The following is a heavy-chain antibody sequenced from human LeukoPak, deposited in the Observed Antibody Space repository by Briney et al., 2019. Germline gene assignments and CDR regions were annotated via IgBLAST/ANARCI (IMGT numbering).Heavy chain of an antibody. J-gene: IGHJ6*03. Sequence: PSETLSLTCTVSGGSISSGGYYWSWIRQPPGKGLEWIGYIYHSGSTYYNPSLKSRVTISVDRSKNQFSLKLSSVTAADTAVYYWARFGVVYYMDVGGKGTTVTVPS. CDR1: GGSISSGGYY. D-gene: IGHD3-3*01. CDR3: ARFGVVYYMDV. V-gene: IGHV4-30-2*01. CDR2: IYHSGST.